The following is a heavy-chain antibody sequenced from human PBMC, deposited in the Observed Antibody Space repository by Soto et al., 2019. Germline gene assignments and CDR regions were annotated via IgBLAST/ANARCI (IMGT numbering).Heavy chain of an antibody. J-gene: IGHJ4*02. CDR2: ILNDASGH. CDR1: GFTFSRHG. D-gene: IGHD4-17*01. Sequence: QVQLVESGGGVVQPGTSLRLSCAASGFTFSRHGMHWFCQTPGKGLEWLAVILNDASGHWYADSVKGRFTISRDNFENTLYLQMNGLRLEDTAMYYCARDDDYPDNGFDYWGQGTLVTVSS. CDR3: ARDDDYPDNGFDY. V-gene: IGHV3-33*01.